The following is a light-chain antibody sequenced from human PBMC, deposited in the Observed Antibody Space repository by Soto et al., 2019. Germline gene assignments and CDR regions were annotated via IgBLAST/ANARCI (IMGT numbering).Light chain of an antibody. J-gene: IGLJ1*01. Sequence: QSALTHPASVSGSPGQSITISCTGSSIDVGGYDYVSWYQQHPGKAPKLMIFEVSNRPSGVSNRFSGSKSGNTASLTISGLQAEDEADYYCISYTSRSTLVLGAGTKLTVL. CDR3: ISYTSRSTLV. V-gene: IGLV2-14*01. CDR2: EVS. CDR1: SIDVGGYDY.